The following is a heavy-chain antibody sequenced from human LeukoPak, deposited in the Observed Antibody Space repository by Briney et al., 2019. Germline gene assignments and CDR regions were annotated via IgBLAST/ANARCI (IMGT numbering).Heavy chain of an antibody. V-gene: IGHV1-18*01. CDR2: ISAYDGNT. CDR3: ARPPRSYDGSGYAFDI. Sequence: ASVKVSCKASGYTFTSYGISWVRQAPGQGLEWMGWISAYDGNTNYAQKLQGRVTMTTDTSTSTAYMELRSLRSDDTAVYYCARPPRSYDGSGYAFDIWGQGTMVTVSS. D-gene: IGHD3-22*01. J-gene: IGHJ3*02. CDR1: GYTFTSYG.